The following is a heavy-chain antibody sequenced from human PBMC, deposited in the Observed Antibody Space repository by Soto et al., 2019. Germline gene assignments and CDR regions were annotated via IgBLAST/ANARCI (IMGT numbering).Heavy chain of an antibody. CDR2: IIPILGIA. CDR3: AREGDVVVVAATPYWFDP. Sequence: QVQLVQSGAEVKKPGSSVKVSCNASGGTFISYTISWVRQAPGQGLEWMRRIIPILGIANYAQKFQGRVTITADKSTSTAYMELSSLRSEDTAVYYCAREGDVVVVAATPYWFDPWGQGTLVTVSS. D-gene: IGHD2-15*01. CDR1: GGTFISYT. V-gene: IGHV1-69*08. J-gene: IGHJ5*02.